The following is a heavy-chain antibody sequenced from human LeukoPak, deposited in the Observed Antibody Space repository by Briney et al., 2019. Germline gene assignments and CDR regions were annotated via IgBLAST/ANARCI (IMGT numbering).Heavy chain of an antibody. CDR2: ISGSGGST. J-gene: IGHJ4*02. D-gene: IGHD3-22*01. CDR3: AKDPYDSSGYNEFDY. Sequence: GGSLRLSCAASGFTFSSYAMSWVRQAPRKGLEWVSAISGSGGSTYYADSVKGRFTISRDNSKNTLYLQMNSLRAEDTAVYYCAKDPYDSSGYNEFDYWGQGTLVTVSS. CDR1: GFTFSSYA. V-gene: IGHV3-23*01.